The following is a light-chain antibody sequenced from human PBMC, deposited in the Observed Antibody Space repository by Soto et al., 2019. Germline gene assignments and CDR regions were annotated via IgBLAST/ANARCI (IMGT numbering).Light chain of an antibody. CDR2: NNH. Sequence: QSVLTQAPSASGTPGQRVTIACYGSSSNIGSKTVNWYQQLPGMAPKLLIFNNHQRPSAVPDRFSGSKSGTSASLAISGLQSEDEADYYCAAWDDSLNACVFGTGTKVTVL. J-gene: IGLJ1*01. CDR1: SSNIGSKT. CDR3: AAWDDSLNACV. V-gene: IGLV1-44*01.